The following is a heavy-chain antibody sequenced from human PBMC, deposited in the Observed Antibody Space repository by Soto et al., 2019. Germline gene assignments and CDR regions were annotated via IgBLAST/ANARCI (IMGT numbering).Heavy chain of an antibody. CDR1: GYTFSSYD. CDR2: MNPNSGDT. V-gene: IGHV1-8*01. D-gene: IGHD3-10*01. J-gene: IGHJ6*03. Sequence: QVQLVQSGAEVKKPGASVKVSCKASGYTFSSYDINWVRQATGQGLGWMGWMNPNSGDTNYPQKFQCRVTTTRNTAIAKAYLEPGSLRSEDTAVYYCARGLKFTTPLVRGVNPYYYSDRDVWGEGTTVTVSS. CDR3: ARGLKFTTPLVRGVNPYYYSDRDV.